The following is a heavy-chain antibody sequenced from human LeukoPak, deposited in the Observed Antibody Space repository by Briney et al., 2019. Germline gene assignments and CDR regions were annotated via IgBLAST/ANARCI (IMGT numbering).Heavy chain of an antibody. CDR2: ISARNGNT. J-gene: IGHJ5*02. CDR3: ARQEESGTYYGWFDP. CDR1: GYTFTKYG. V-gene: IGHV1-18*01. Sequence: WVKVSCKTSGYTFTKYGITWVRQAPGQGLEWMGWISARNGNTKYGKRFQGRVTMSTDTSMSTAFMELRSLTSDDTAVYYCARQEESGTYYGWFDPWGQGTLVTVSS. D-gene: IGHD1-26*01.